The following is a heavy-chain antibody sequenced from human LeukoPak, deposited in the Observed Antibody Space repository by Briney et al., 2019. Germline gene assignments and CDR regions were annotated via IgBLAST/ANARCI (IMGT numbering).Heavy chain of an antibody. D-gene: IGHD3-10*01. V-gene: IGHV3-23*01. CDR3: AKDRTPYSRSGGYYLGAFDL. CDR2: LSGGGGGT. J-gene: IGHJ3*01. CDR1: GFTFSSYA. Sequence: GGSLRLSCAASGFTFSSYAMTWVRQAPGKGLEWVSSLSGGGGGTWYAGSVKGRFTISRDNSNNVMYLQMNSLRAEDTAIYYCAKDRTPYSRSGGYYLGAFDLWGHGTMVIVSS.